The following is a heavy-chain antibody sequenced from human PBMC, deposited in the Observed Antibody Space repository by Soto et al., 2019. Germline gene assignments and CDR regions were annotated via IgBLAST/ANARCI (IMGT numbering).Heavy chain of an antibody. D-gene: IGHD2-8*02. Sequence: GGSLRLSCIASGFTFSDRWMTWVRQAPGKGLEWVATIKYDGSEKSSVDSVRGRFTVSRDNAMNSLYMQLNSLTVEDTAVYYCVRGGVWSLESWGQGTLVTVSS. CDR2: IKYDGSEK. CDR3: VRGGVWSLES. J-gene: IGHJ4*02. CDR1: GFTFSDRW. V-gene: IGHV3-7*05.